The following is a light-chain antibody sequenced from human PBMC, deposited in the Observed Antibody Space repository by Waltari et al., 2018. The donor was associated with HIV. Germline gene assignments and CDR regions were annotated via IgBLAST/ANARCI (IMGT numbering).Light chain of an antibody. CDR1: PSVSNSY. CDR2: GAS. V-gene: IGKV3-20*01. J-gene: IGKJ1*01. CDR3: QQYGNSPQT. Sequence: LVLTQSPGTLSLSPGERATLSCRASPSVSNSYLAWYKPKPGQAPRLLIHGASRMATGIPDRFSGSGFGTDFTLTISRLEPEDFAVYYCQQYGNSPQTFGQGTKVEIK.